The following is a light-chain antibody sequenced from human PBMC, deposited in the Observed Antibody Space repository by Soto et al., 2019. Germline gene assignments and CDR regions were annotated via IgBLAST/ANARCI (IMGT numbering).Light chain of an antibody. V-gene: IGKV2-28*01. J-gene: IGKJ4*01. CDR2: LGS. CDR3: IQALQTPFT. CDR1: QSLLHSTGRYY. Sequence: DFVMTESPLSLPVTPGEPASISCRSSQSLLHSTGRYYLDWYLQKPGQSPQLLIYLGSHRASGVPDRFSGSGSGTDFTLTISRVEAEDVGIYYCIQALQTPFTFGGGTRVEIK.